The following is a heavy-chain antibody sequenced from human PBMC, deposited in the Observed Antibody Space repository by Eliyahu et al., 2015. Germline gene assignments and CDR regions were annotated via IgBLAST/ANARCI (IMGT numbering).Heavy chain of an antibody. V-gene: IGHV5-51*01. CDR2: IYPTDSDI. CDR3: AKGGERYSGYDWRFGN. CDR1: GYRFSTYL. D-gene: IGHD5-12*01. Sequence: EVQLVQSGAEVKKPGESLKISCQGSGYRFSTYLIAWVRQMPGKGLELMGIIYPTDSDIRYSPSFQGQVTISADKSKSTAYLQWSSLKASDTAMYYCAKGGERYSGYDWRFGNWGQGTLVTVSP. J-gene: IGHJ4*02.